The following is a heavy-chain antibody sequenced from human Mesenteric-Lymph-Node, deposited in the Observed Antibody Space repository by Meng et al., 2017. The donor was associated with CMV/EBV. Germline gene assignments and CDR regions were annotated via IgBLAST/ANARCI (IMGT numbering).Heavy chain of an antibody. V-gene: IGHV4-59*01. CDR2: IYYSGST. CDR1: GGSNSSYY. Sequence: QVPLPESGPGMVKPSETLSLTCTVSGGSNSSYYWGWIRQPPGKGLEWIGYIYYSGSTNYNPSHKSRVTISVDTSKNQFSLKLSSVTAADTAVYYCARDHEAAAGTGYFDYWGQGTLVTVSS. J-gene: IGHJ4*02. CDR3: ARDHEAAAGTGYFDY. D-gene: IGHD6-13*01.